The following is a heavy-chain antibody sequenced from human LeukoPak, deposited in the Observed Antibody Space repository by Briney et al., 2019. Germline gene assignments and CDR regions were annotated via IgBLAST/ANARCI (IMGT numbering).Heavy chain of an antibody. V-gene: IGHV3-23*01. CDR1: GFTFSSYV. CDR3: AKLPGRAADY. CDR2: IRDSGGGT. Sequence: GFLRLSCAASGFTFSSYVMNLVRQAPGKGLEWVSGIRDSGGGTYYADSVKGRFTISRDNSKNTLYLQMNSLRAEDTAVYYCAKLPGRAADYWGQGTLVTVSS. J-gene: IGHJ4*02.